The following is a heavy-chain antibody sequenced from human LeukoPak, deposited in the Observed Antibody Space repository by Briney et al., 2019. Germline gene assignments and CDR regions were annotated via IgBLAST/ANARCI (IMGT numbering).Heavy chain of an antibody. Sequence: ASVKVSCKASGYTFTSYDINWVRQATGQGLEWMGWMNPNSGNTVYAQKFQGRVTMTRNTSISTAYMELSSLRSEDTAVYYCAKRGYSYGDFDYWGQGTLVTVSS. D-gene: IGHD5-18*01. V-gene: IGHV1-8*01. J-gene: IGHJ4*02. CDR2: MNPNSGNT. CDR3: AKRGYSYGDFDY. CDR1: GYTFTSYD.